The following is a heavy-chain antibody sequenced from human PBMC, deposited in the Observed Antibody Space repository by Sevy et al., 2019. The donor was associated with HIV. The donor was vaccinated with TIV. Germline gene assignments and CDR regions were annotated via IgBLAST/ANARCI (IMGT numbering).Heavy chain of an antibody. Sequence: GGSLRLSCAASGFTFSNYAMHWVRQAPGKGLGWVAIISHDGSNEHYADSVKGRFTISRDNSKNTLFLQVNSLRAEDTAVYYCARDVSSALDYWGQGTLVTVSS. V-gene: IGHV3-30-3*01. CDR2: ISHDGSNE. J-gene: IGHJ4*02. CDR1: GFTFSNYA. D-gene: IGHD6-19*01. CDR3: ARDVSSALDY.